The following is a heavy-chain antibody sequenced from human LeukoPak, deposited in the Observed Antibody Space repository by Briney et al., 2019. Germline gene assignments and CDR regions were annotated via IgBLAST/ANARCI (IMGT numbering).Heavy chain of an antibody. Sequence: ASVKVSCKASGYSFSSYYMHWVRQAPGQGLEWMGIINLSGDSTTYAQKFQGRVTMTRDTSTRTVYIELSSLRSDDTAVYYCARENDYGNNWFDPWGQGTLVTVSS. CDR3: ARENDYGNNWFDP. CDR2: INLSGDST. J-gene: IGHJ5*02. V-gene: IGHV1-46*01. CDR1: GYSFSSYY. D-gene: IGHD4-17*01.